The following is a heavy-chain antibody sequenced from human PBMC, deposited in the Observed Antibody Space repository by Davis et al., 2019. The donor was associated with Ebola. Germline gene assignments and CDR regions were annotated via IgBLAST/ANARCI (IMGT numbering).Heavy chain of an antibody. J-gene: IGHJ4*02. CDR2: IYYSGST. CDR3: ARDTAMVDYFDY. D-gene: IGHD5-18*01. Sequence: PSETLSLTCTVSGGSISSYYWSWIRQPPGKGLEWIGYIYYSGSTYYNPSLKSRVTISVDTSKNQFSLKLSSVTAADTAVYYCARDTAMVDYFDYWGQGTLVTVSS. CDR1: GGSISSYY. V-gene: IGHV4-4*08.